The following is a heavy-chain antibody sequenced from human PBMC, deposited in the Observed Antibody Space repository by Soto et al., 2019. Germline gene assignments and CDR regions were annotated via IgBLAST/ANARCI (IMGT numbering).Heavy chain of an antibody. D-gene: IGHD4-17*01. J-gene: IGHJ4*02. Sequence: EVQLVESGGGLVKPGGSLRLSCAASGFTFNNAWMNWVRQAPGKGLEWVGRIKSKTDGGTTDYAAPVKGRFTISRDDSRNTLYLQMNSLKTEDTAVYYCTTDGRPTVTNPFDYWGQGTLVTVSS. CDR2: IKSKTDGGTT. CDR1: GFTFNNAW. V-gene: IGHV3-15*07. CDR3: TTDGRPTVTNPFDY.